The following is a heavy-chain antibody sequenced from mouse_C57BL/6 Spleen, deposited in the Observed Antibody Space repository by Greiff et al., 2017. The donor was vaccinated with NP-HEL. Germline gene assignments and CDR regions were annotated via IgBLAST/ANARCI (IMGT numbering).Heavy chain of an antibody. CDR2: IYPGSGNT. D-gene: IGHD2-1*01. V-gene: IGHV1-66*01. Sequence: VQLQQSGPELVKPGASVKISCKASGYSFTSYYIHWVKQRPGQGLEWIGWIYPGSGNTKYNEKFKGKATLTADTSSSTAYMQLSSLTSEDSAVYYCARDGNYWFAYWGQGTLVTVSA. J-gene: IGHJ3*01. CDR1: GYSFTSYY. CDR3: ARDGNYWFAY.